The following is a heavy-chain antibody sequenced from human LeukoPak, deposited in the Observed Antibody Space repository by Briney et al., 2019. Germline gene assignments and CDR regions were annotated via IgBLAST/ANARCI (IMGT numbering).Heavy chain of an antibody. J-gene: IGHJ5*02. CDR3: ARVGSSGWSRGGFDP. Sequence: PGGSLRLSCAASGFTVSSNYMSWVRQAPGKGLEWVSVIYSGGSTYYADSVKGRFTISRDNSKNTLYLQMNSLRAEDTAVYYCARVGSSGWSRGGFDPWGRGTLVTVSS. CDR2: IYSGGST. D-gene: IGHD6-19*01. CDR1: GFTVSSNY. V-gene: IGHV3-66*01.